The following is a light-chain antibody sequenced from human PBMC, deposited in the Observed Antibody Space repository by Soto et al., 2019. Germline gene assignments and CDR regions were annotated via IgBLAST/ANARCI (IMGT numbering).Light chain of an antibody. CDR3: QQSYSTPCT. V-gene: IGKV1-39*01. J-gene: IGKJ3*01. CDR2: AAS. CDR1: QNISDY. Sequence: DIQMTQSPSSLSASVGDRVTITCRASQNISDYLNWYQQRPGKAPKLLIYAASNLQSGVPSGFSGSGSGTDFTLTISSLQPEDFATYYCQQSYSTPCTFGPGTKVDIK.